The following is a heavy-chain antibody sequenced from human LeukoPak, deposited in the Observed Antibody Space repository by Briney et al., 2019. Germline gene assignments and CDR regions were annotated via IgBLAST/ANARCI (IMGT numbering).Heavy chain of an antibody. V-gene: IGHV3-23*01. J-gene: IGHJ3*02. CDR3: AKNLHSSGWYGAFDI. CDR2: ISGSGANI. Sequence: GGSLRLSCAASGFSFSNYAMSWVRPAPGKGLEWVSTISGSGANIYYADSVKGRFTISRDNSKNTVFLQMNSPRAEETAVFYCAKNLHSSGWYGAFDIWGQGTRVTVSS. CDR1: GFSFSNYA. D-gene: IGHD6-19*01.